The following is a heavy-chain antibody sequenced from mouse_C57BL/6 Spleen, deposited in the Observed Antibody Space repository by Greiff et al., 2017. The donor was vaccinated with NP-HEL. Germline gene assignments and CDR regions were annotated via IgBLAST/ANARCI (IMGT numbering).Heavy chain of an antibody. CDR1: GFTFNTYA. J-gene: IGHJ2*01. V-gene: IGHV10-3*01. Sequence: EVNVVDSGGGLVQPKGSLKLSCAASGFTFNTYAMHWVRQASGNGLEWVARIRSKSSNYATYYADSLKDRFTISRDDSQSMLYLQMNNLKTEETALYYCMREDPSFDYWGQGTTLTVSS. CDR3: MREDPSFDY. CDR2: IRSKSSNYAT.